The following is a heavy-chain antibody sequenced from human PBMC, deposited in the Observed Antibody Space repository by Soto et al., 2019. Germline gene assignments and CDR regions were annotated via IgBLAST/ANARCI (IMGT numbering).Heavy chain of an antibody. CDR3: AREYGGYHNWYFDP. CDR2: IKQDGGEK. CDR1: GFTLGSYW. Sequence: EVQLVASGGGLVQPGGSLRLSCAASGFTLGSYWMNWVRQAPGKGLEWVANIKQDGGEKYYVDSVKGRFTISSDNAKRSLYLQMNILIAEDTAVYYCAREYGGYHNWYFDPWGRGTPVTVS. V-gene: IGHV3-7*03. J-gene: IGHJ2*01. D-gene: IGHD5-12*01.